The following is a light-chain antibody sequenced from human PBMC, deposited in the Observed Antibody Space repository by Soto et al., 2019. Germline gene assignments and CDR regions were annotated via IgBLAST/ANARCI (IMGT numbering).Light chain of an antibody. CDR1: QRVFSSSNSKNY. CDR3: QQYYGAPLT. V-gene: IGKV4-1*01. J-gene: IGKJ4*01. CDR2: WAS. Sequence: DIVMTQSPDSLAVSLGERATINCKSSQRVFSSSNSKNYLAWYQQKQGQPPKLLIYWASTRESGVPDRFSGSGSGTDFTLTITSLQAEDVAIYYCQQYYGAPLTFGGGTKVEIK.